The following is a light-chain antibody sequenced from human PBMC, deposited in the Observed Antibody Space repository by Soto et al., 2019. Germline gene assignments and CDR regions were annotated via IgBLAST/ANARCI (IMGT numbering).Light chain of an antibody. Sequence: QAVLTQSPSASASLGASVKLTCTLSSGHSSYVIAWHQQQPEKGPRYLMKLNSDGSHTKGDGIPDRFSGSSSGAERYLTISSLQSEDEADYYCQTWGTGILVFGGGTKLTVL. CDR3: QTWGTGILV. J-gene: IGLJ2*01. V-gene: IGLV4-69*01. CDR2: LNSDGSH. CDR1: SGHSSYV.